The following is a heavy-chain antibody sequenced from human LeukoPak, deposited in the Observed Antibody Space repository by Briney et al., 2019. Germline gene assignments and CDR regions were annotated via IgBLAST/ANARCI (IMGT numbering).Heavy chain of an antibody. CDR2: IGTTGDT. Sequence: GGSLRLSCEVSEFTFSSYDMHWVRQTTGKGLEWVSGIGTTGDTHYPDSVKGRFTVSRENAKNSLYLQMNSLRAGDTAVYYCARGKRYSSSWFYNRFDPWGQGTLVTVSS. J-gene: IGHJ5*02. V-gene: IGHV3-13*01. CDR3: ARGKRYSSSWFYNRFDP. CDR1: EFTFSSYD. D-gene: IGHD6-13*01.